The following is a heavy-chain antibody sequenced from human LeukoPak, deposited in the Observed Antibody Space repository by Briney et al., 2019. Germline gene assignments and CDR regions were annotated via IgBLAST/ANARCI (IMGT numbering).Heavy chain of an antibody. Sequence: GGSLRLSCEASGFRFRTYEMNWVRQAPGKGLEWVSYISSSGNSKYYADSVKGRFTVSRDNVKNSLYLQMNSLRAEDTAVYYCERDHMVEVGSYGLDVWGQGTSVTVSS. D-gene: IGHD2-15*01. V-gene: IGHV3-48*03. J-gene: IGHJ6*02. CDR3: ERDHMVEVGSYGLDV. CDR2: ISSSGNSK. CDR1: GFRFRTYE.